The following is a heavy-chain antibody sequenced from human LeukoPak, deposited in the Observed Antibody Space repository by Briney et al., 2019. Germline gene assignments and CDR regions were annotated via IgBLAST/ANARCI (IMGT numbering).Heavy chain of an antibody. V-gene: IGHV3-7*04. D-gene: IGHD5-24*01. J-gene: IGHJ4*02. CDR2: IKQDGSKK. CDR3: TRVGYIDEGIDY. CDR1: GFPFSSYW. Sequence: GGSLRLSCVASGFPFSSYWMTWVRQAPGKGLEWVANIKQDGSKKSYVDSVKGRFTISRDNAKNSLYLQMNSLRAEVTAIYYCTRVGYIDEGIDYWGQGTLVTVSS.